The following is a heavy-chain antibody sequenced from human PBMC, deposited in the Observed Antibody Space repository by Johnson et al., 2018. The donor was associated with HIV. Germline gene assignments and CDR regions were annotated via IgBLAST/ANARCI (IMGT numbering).Heavy chain of an antibody. V-gene: IGHV3-30-3*01. CDR3: ARVTGGYYSSSFGNAFDI. J-gene: IGHJ3*02. D-gene: IGHD6-6*01. CDR2: ISYDGSNQ. CDR1: GFTFSSYA. Sequence: VQLVESGGGVVQPGRSLRLSCAASGFTFSSYAMHWVRQAPGKGLEWVAVISYDGSNQYYADSVKGRFTISRDNAKNSLYLQMNSLRLEDTALFYCARVTGGYYSSSFGNAFDIWGQGTMVTVSS.